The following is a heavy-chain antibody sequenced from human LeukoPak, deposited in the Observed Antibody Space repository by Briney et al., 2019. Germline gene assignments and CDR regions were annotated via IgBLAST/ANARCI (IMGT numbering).Heavy chain of an antibody. CDR3: ARDLGWFDP. J-gene: IGHJ5*02. Sequence: SVKVSCKASGYTFTGYYMHWVRQAPGQGLEWMGGIIPIFGTANYAQKFQGRVTITADKSTSTAYMELSSLRSEDTAVYYCARDLGWFDPWGQGTLVTVSS. CDR1: GYTFTGYY. V-gene: IGHV1-69*06. CDR2: IIPIFGTA.